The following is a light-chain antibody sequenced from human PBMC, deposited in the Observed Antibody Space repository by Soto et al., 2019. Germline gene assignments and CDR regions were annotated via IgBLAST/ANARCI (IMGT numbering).Light chain of an antibody. J-gene: IGKJ4*01. V-gene: IGKV1-5*03. CDR2: KAS. CDR1: QSISNW. Sequence: DIPLTQSQSTLSASVPERGNIXWLASQSISNWLAWYQQKPGKAPKLLIYKASSLESGVPSRFSGSGSGTEFTLTISSLQPDDFATYYCQQYNFWPLTFGGGTKVDI. CDR3: QQYNFWPLT.